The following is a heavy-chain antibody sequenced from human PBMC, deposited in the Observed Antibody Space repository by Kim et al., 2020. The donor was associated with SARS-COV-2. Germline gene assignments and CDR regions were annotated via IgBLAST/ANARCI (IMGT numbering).Heavy chain of an antibody. CDR3: AKSPLTWASAFES. V-gene: IGHV3-23*02. D-gene: IGHD2-8*01. J-gene: IGHJ4*02. Sequence: GSVKGRFTISRENSKNTMYLQRNSLRAEDTAVYYCAKSPLTWASAFESWGQGTLVTVSS.